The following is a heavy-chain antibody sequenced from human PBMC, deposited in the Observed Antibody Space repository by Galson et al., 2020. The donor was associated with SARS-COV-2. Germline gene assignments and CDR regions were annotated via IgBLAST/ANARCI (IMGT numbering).Heavy chain of an antibody. CDR3: ARAVTTVVTPGVYYYYGMDV. Sequence: LSLTCTVSGGSISSGGYYWSWIRQHPGKGLEWIEYIYYSGSTYYNPSLKSRVTISVDTSKNQFSLKLSSVTAADTAVYYCARAVTTVVTPGVYYYYGMDVWGQGTTVTVSS. V-gene: IGHV4-31*03. D-gene: IGHD4-17*01. CDR1: GGSISSGGYY. J-gene: IGHJ6*02. CDR2: IYYSGST.